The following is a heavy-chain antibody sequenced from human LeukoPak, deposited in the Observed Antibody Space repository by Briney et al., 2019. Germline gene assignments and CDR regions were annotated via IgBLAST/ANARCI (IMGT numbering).Heavy chain of an antibody. J-gene: IGHJ6*03. V-gene: IGHV5-51*01. D-gene: IGHD2-2*01. CDR3: ARHRKVDCRSTNCYYMDV. Sequence: GESLKISCKGSGYSFTSYWIGWVRQMPGKGLEWMGIIYPGDSDTRYSPSFQGQVTISADKSISTAYLQWSSLKASDTAMYYCARHRKVDCRSTNCYYMDVWGKGTTVTVSS. CDR2: IYPGDSDT. CDR1: GYSFTSYW.